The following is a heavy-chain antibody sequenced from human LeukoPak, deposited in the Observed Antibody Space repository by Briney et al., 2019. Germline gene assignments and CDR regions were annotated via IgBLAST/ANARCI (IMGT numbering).Heavy chain of an antibody. J-gene: IGHJ3*02. D-gene: IGHD2-21*01. V-gene: IGHV4-59*08. CDR2: IHYSGST. Sequence: SETLSLTYTVSGGSISSYHWIWIRQPPGKGLEWIGYIHYSGSTNYNPSLKSRVTTSVDTSKKQFSLKLRSVTAADTAVYYCARSVSWGLLVRDDAFDIWGQGTMVTVSS. CDR3: ARSVSWGLLVRDDAFDI. CDR1: GGSISSYH.